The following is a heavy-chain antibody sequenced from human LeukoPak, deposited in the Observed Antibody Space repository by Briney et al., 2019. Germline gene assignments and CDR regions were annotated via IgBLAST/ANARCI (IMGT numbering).Heavy chain of an antibody. J-gene: IGHJ6*03. CDR2: IKKDGSEK. CDR1: GFTLSSYW. Sequence: GGSLRLSCTASGFTLSSYWMSWVRQAPGKGLEWVANIKKDGSEKYYVDSVKGRFTISRDNAKTSLYLQMNSLRAEDMAVYFCARDPYSGNYGNDYYYYMDVWGKGTTVTISS. V-gene: IGHV3-7*01. CDR3: ARDPYSGNYGNDYYYYMDV. D-gene: IGHD1-26*01.